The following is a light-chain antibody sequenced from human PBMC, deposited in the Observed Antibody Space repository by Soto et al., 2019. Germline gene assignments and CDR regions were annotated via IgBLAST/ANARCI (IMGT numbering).Light chain of an antibody. CDR3: HQSFNFPWT. J-gene: IGKJ1*01. CDR1: QSISTY. Sequence: DIQMTKSPSSLAAFVGDRVTITCRASQSISTYLNWYQQKPGKAPKLLIYDVSTLQSGVPSRFSGSGSGTDFTLTISRLQPEDFATYHCHQSFNFPWTFGQGTTVEIK. CDR2: DVS. V-gene: IGKV1-39*01.